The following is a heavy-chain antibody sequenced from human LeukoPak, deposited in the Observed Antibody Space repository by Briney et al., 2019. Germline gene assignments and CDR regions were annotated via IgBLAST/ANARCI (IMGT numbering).Heavy chain of an antibody. CDR3: AATLDYSDSSLSGGEFDY. CDR1: GFTFSSYS. CDR2: ISGRGSTI. Sequence: PGGSLTLSCAASGFTFSSYSMNWVRQAPGKGLEWVSYISGRGSTIYYADSVKGRFTISRDNAKNSLYLQMNSLRAADTAVYYCAATLDYSDSSLSGGEFDYWGQGTLVTVSS. D-gene: IGHD3-22*01. J-gene: IGHJ4*02. V-gene: IGHV3-48*04.